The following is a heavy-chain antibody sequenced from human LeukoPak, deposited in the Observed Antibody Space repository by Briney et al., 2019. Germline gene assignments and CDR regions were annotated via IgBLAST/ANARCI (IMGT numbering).Heavy chain of an antibody. Sequence: GESLKISCKASGYTFTRYGISWVRQAPGQGLEWMGWISGYNGNTNYAEKLRGRVTMTTDTSTSTVYMELRSLRSDDTAVYYCARDSLYYGSGSYLGFDPWGQGTLVTVSS. D-gene: IGHD3-10*01. CDR3: ARDSLYYGSGSYLGFDP. V-gene: IGHV1-18*01. CDR2: ISGYNGNT. J-gene: IGHJ5*02. CDR1: GYTFTRYG.